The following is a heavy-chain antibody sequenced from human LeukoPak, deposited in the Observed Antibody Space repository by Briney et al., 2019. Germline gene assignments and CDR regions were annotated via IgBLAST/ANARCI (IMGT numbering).Heavy chain of an antibody. CDR1: GYTFTSYA. Sequence: ASVKVSCKASGYTFTSYAISWVRQAPGQGLEWMGRIIPILGIANYAQKFQGRVTITADKSTSTAYMELSSLRSEDTAVYYCASGWATGYADYWGQGTLVTVSS. D-gene: IGHD2-2*01. V-gene: IGHV1-69*04. J-gene: IGHJ4*02. CDR3: ASGWATGYADY. CDR2: IIPILGIA.